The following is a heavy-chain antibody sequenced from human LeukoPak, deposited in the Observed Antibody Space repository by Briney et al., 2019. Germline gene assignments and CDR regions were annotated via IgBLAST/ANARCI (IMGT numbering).Heavy chain of an antibody. CDR2: ISGKGGNT. CDR1: GFTLSSYV. CDR3: AKDGAAADFYNYYGMDV. D-gene: IGHD6-13*01. J-gene: IGHJ6*02. Sequence: PGRSLRLSCAASGFTLSSYVMSWVRQAPGKGLEWVSAISGKGGNTYYADSVKGRFTISRDNSKNTLFLQMNSLRAEDTAEYYCAKDGAAADFYNYYGMDVWGQGTTVTVSS. V-gene: IGHV3-23*01.